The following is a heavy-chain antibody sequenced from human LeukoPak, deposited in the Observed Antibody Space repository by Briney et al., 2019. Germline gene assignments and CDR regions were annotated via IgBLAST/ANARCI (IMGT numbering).Heavy chain of an antibody. Sequence: ASVKVSCKASGYTFTSYDINWVRQATGQGLEWMGWMNPNSGNTGYAQKFQGRVTMTRNTSISTAYMELSSLRSEDTAVYYCASKDCSSTSCYYSPELELNGGGQGTLVTVSS. CDR1: GYTFTSYD. CDR2: MNPNSGNT. V-gene: IGHV1-8*01. J-gene: IGHJ4*02. D-gene: IGHD2-2*01. CDR3: ASKDCSSTSCYYSPELELNG.